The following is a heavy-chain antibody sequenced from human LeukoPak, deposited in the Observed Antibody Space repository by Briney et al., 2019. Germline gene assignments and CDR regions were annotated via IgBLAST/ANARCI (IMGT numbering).Heavy chain of an antibody. CDR2: ISGDGGIT. J-gene: IGHJ4*02. CDR1: GFTFDEYA. D-gene: IGHD5-12*01. Sequence: PGGSLRLSCAASGFTFDEYAMHWVRQSPGKGLEWVSLISGDGGITSYADSVKGRFTISRDNGKNSLYLQMNSLRNEDSALYYCAKDIGGYSDSDLGYWGQGTLVTVSS. V-gene: IGHV3-43*02. CDR3: AKDIGGYSDSDLGY.